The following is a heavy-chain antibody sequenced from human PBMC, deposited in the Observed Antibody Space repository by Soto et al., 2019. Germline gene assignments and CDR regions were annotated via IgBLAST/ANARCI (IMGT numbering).Heavy chain of an antibody. CDR2: IYTGGST. D-gene: IGHD3-3*02. V-gene: IGHV3-53*01. CDR1: GFRVSTNY. CDR3: AREVAFVDDYFYYGLDV. J-gene: IGHJ6*02. Sequence: GCSLRLSCVAAGFRVSTNYMSWVRQAPGKGLEWVSVIYTGGSTYYTESVKGRFTISRDNSKKTLYLQMNSLRVEDTAVYYCAREVAFVDDYFYYGLDVWGQGTTVTGSS.